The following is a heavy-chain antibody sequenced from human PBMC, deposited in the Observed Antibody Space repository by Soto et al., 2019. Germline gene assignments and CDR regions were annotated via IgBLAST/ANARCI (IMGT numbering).Heavy chain of an antibody. CDR2: IYSGGST. CDR1: GFTVSSNY. Sequence: GGSLRLSCAASGFTVSSNYMGCVRQAPGKGLEWVSVIYSGGSTYYADSVKGRFTISRDNSKNTLYLQMNSLRAEDTAVYYCARDSSYFSGGSGYQDYDYGTAVWGQGTTVTVS. D-gene: IGHD2-15*01. CDR3: ARDSSYFSGGSGYQDYDYGTAV. V-gene: IGHV3-53*01. J-gene: IGHJ6*02.